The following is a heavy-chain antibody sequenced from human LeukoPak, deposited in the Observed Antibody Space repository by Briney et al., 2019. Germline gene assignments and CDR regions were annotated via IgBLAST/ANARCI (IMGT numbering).Heavy chain of an antibody. CDR2: ISTYNGNT. Sequence: AASVKLSCKASGYTFTSYGISWVRQAPGQGLEWLGWISTYNGNTHYAQKLQCRVTMTTDTSTTTAYMELRSLRSDDTAVYYCARDYRTGFDYWGQGTLVTVSS. CDR1: GYTFTSYG. CDR3: ARDYRTGFDY. J-gene: IGHJ4*02. D-gene: IGHD7-27*01. V-gene: IGHV1-18*01.